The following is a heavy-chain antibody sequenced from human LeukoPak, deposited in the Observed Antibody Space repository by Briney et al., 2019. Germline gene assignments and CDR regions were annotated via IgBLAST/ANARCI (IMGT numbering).Heavy chain of an antibody. Sequence: GESLKISCNGSGYXFTTYWIGWVRPMPGKGLEWMGIIYPGDSDPRYSPSFQGQVTISADTSISTAYLQWSSLKASDSAMYYCVRHGLGSSWFGFDYWGQGTLVTVSS. CDR1: GYXFTTYW. D-gene: IGHD6-13*01. CDR2: IYPGDSDP. CDR3: VRHGLGSSWFGFDY. J-gene: IGHJ4*02. V-gene: IGHV5-51*01.